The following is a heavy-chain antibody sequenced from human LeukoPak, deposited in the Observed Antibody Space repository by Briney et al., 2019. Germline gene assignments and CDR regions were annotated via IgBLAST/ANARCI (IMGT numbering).Heavy chain of an antibody. CDR1: GFTFSSYS. CDR3: ARDRGAVAGTPTYYYYGMDV. D-gene: IGHD6-19*01. Sequence: GRSLRLSCAASGFTFSSYSMNWVRQAPGKGLGCVSFISSTSSYIYYADSVKGRFTISRDNAKNSLYLQMNSLRAEDTAVYYCARDRGAVAGTPTYYYYGMDVWGKGTTVTVSS. V-gene: IGHV3-21*01. J-gene: IGHJ6*04. CDR2: ISSTSSYI.